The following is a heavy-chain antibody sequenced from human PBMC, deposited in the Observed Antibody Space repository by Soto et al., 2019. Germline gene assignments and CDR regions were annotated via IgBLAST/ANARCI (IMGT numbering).Heavy chain of an antibody. CDR3: ARAHEVAWFDS. CDR1: GFSFSSYT. D-gene: IGHD2-15*01. Sequence: EVQLVESGGGLVKPGESLRLYCAASGFSFSSYTMTWVRQAPGKGLQWVSSITNRGTHTYSADSVKGRFTISRDNDKNSLYLQMNNLRAEDTAIYFCARAHEVAWFDSWGLGTLVTVTS. J-gene: IGHJ5*01. V-gene: IGHV3-21*01. CDR2: ITNRGTHT.